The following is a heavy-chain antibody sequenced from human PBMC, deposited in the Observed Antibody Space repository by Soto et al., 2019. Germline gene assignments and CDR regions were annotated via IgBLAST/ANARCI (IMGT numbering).Heavy chain of an antibody. D-gene: IGHD1-7*01. CDR2: ISAYNGNT. CDR3: ARDRGYNWTYGWFDP. Sequence: QVQLVQSGAEVKKPGASVKVSCKASGYTFSSYGISWVRQAPGQGLEWMGRISAYNGNTNYAQKLQGRVTMTTDTSTSTADTELSSLRPDAPAVYYCARDRGYNWTYGWFDPGGQGTLVTVSS. V-gene: IGHV1-18*01. CDR1: GYTFSSYG. J-gene: IGHJ5*02.